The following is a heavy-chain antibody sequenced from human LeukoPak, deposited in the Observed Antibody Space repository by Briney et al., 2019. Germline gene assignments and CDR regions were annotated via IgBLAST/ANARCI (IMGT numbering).Heavy chain of an antibody. V-gene: IGHV3-23*01. CDR3: AKSGSRDWDYFAY. CDR1: GFTFSSYA. J-gene: IGHJ4*02. CDR2: IGGDGGAT. Sequence: PGGSLRLSCAASGFTFSSYAMNWVRQAPGKGLEWVSTIGGDGGATHYADSVKGRFTISRANSKNTLLLQMNSLRAEDTAVYYCAKSGSRDWDYFAYWGQGTLVTASS. D-gene: IGHD6-19*01.